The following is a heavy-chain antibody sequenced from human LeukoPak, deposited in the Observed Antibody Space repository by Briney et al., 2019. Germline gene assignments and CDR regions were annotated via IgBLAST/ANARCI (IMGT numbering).Heavy chain of an antibody. CDR2: IYYSGST. CDR3: ARRPRLGYYDSGGYYSGFDP. V-gene: IGHV4-59*08. CDR1: GGSISSYY. Sequence: PSETLSLTCTVSGGSISSYYWSWIRQPPGKGLEWIGYIYYSGSTNYNPSLKGRVTISVDTSKNQFSLKLSSVTAADTAVYYCARRPRLGYYDSGGYYSGFDPWGQGTLVTVSS. D-gene: IGHD3-22*01. J-gene: IGHJ5*02.